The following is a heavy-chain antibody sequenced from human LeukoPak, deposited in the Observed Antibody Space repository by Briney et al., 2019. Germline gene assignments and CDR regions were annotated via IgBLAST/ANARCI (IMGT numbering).Heavy chain of an antibody. J-gene: IGHJ5*02. Sequence: SETLSLTCTVSGGSISSGDYYWSWIRQPPGKGLEWIGYIYYSGSTYYNPSLKSRVTISVDTSKNQFSLKLSSVTAADTAVYYCARGPRVIRGTAGNWFDPWGQGTLVTVSS. V-gene: IGHV4-30-4*01. CDR1: GGSISSGDYY. CDR2: IYYSGST. CDR3: ARGPRVIRGTAGNWFDP. D-gene: IGHD2-21*01.